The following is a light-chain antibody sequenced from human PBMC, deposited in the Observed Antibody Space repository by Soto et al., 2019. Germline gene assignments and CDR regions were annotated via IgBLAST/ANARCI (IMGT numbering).Light chain of an antibody. CDR1: SGHSNYA. Sequence: QPVLTQSPSASASLGASVKLTCTLSSGHSNYAIAWHQQQPGKGPRYLMKVNSDGSHNKGDGIPDRCSGSSSGAERYLTISSLQSEDEADYCCQTWGTGIVVFGGGTKLTVL. J-gene: IGLJ2*01. CDR2: VNSDGSH. V-gene: IGLV4-69*01. CDR3: QTWGTGIVV.